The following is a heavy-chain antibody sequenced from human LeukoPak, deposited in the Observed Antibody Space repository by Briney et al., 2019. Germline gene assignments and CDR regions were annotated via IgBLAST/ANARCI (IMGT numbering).Heavy chain of an antibody. D-gene: IGHD3-10*01. Sequence: GGSLRLSCAASGFTFSSYGMHWVRQAPGKGLEWVAFIRYDGSNKYYADSVKGRFTISRDNSKNTLYLQMNSLRAEDTAVYYCTRPGLLWFGELDAFDIWGQGTMVTVSS. CDR1: GFTFSSYG. J-gene: IGHJ3*02. V-gene: IGHV3-30*02. CDR2: IRYDGSNK. CDR3: TRPGLLWFGELDAFDI.